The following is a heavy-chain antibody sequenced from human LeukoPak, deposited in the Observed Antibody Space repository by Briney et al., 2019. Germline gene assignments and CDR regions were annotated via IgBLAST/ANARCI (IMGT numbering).Heavy chain of an antibody. CDR1: GFTLNNYA. D-gene: IGHD6-13*01. CDR3: ARRSGSSWSSFDY. CDR2: ISGFGGST. J-gene: IGHJ4*02. Sequence: GGSLRLSRAASGFTLNNYAMNWVRQAPGKGLEWVSGISGFGGSTYYAPSVKGRLTISRDNFGNMLYLHLDSLRVEDTAVYYCARRSGSSWSSFDYWGQGALVTVSS. V-gene: IGHV3-23*01.